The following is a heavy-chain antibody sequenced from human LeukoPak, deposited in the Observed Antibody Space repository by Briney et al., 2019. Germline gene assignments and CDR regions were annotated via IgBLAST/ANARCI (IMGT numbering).Heavy chain of an antibody. CDR2: ISGSGGST. CDR3: AKDLNYYGSGKLSTDY. D-gene: IGHD3-10*01. Sequence: GGSLRLSCAASGFTFSSYAMHWVRQAPGKGLEWVSAISGSGGSTYYADSVKGRFTISRDNSKNTLYLQMNSLRAEDTAVYYCAKDLNYYGSGKLSTDYWGQGTLVTVSS. CDR1: GFTFSSYA. J-gene: IGHJ4*02. V-gene: IGHV3-23*01.